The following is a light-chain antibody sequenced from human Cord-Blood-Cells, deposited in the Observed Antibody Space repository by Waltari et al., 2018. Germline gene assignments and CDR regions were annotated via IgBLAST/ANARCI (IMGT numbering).Light chain of an antibody. Sequence: DIQLTQSPFFLSESVGDRVTIPCRVSQGISSYLAWYQQKPGKAPKLLIYVASTLQSGVPSRFSGSGSGTEFTLTISSLQPEDVATYYCQQLNSYPPWTFGQGTKVEIK. CDR1: QGISSY. CDR3: QQLNSYPPWT. CDR2: VAS. V-gene: IGKV1-9*01. J-gene: IGKJ1*01.